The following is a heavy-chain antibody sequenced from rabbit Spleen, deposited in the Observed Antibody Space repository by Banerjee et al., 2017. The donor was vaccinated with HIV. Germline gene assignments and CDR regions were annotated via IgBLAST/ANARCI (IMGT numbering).Heavy chain of an antibody. J-gene: IGHJ6*01. V-gene: IGHV1S45*01. CDR3: ARDTGTSFSSYGMDL. CDR2: IDAGSSGNT. D-gene: IGHD8-1*01. Sequence: QLLESGGDLVKHEGSLTLTCTASGFPFSSSYWIGLVRQAPGKGLEWIACIDAGSSGNTYYVSWAKGRFTISKTSSTTVTLQMTSLTAADTATYFCARDTGTSFSSYGMDLWGPGTLVTVS. CDR1: GFPFSSSYW.